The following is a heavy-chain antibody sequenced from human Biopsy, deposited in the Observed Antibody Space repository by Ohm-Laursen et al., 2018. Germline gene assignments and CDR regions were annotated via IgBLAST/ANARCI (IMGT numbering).Heavy chain of an antibody. D-gene: IGHD3-9*01. Sequence: ALRLSCAASGFAFLYYRLHWVRQAPGKGLPWVTVMWTDGINKNYADSVKGRFTVSRDKSNNVMYLQMSRLRDEDSAVYYCARDDDTTGHYMIFNHWGQGTLVTVSS. J-gene: IGHJ4*02. CDR1: GFAFLYYR. V-gene: IGHV3-33*01. CDR3: ARDDDTTGHYMIFNH. CDR2: MWTDGINK.